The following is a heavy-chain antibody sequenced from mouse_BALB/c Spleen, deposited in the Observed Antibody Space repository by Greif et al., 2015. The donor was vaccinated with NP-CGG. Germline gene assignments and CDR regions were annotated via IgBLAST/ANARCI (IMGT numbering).Heavy chain of an antibody. CDR1: GYTFPSYW. V-gene: IGHV1-7*01. CDR3: ARRGTTVVASMDY. D-gene: IGHD1-1*01. Sequence: QVQLKESGAELAKPGASVKMSCKASGYTFPSYWMHWVKQRPGQGLEWIGYINPSTGYTEYNQKFKDKATLTADKSSSTAYMQRSRLTAEDTAVYYCARRGTTVVASMDYWGQGTSVTVSS. J-gene: IGHJ4*01. CDR2: INPSTGYT.